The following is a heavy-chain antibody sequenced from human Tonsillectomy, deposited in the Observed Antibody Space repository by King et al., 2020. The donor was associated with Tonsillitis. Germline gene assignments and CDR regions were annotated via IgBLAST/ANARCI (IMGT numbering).Heavy chain of an antibody. D-gene: IGHD6-19*01. CDR2: ISWDGGST. V-gene: IGHV3-43*01. CDR1: GFTFDDYT. J-gene: IGHJ4*02. CDR3: AKGPAYSSGWYYDY. Sequence: VQLVESGGVVVQPGGSLRLSCAASGFTFDDYTMHWVRQAPGKGLEWVSLISWDGGSTYYADSVKGRFTISRDNSKNSLYLQMNSLRTEDTALYYCAKGPAYSSGWYYDYWGQGTLVTVSS.